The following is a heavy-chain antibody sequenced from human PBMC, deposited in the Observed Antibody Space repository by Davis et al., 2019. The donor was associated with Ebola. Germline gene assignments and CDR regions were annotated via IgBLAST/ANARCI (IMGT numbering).Heavy chain of an antibody. D-gene: IGHD2-21*01. J-gene: IGHJ6*02. Sequence: GESLKISCAASGFTFSSYAMHWVRQAPGKGLEWVAVISYDGSNKYYADSVKGRFTISRDNSKNTLYLQMNSLRAEDTAVYYCARGDRDWYYYYYGMDVWGQGTTVTVSS. CDR2: ISYDGSNK. CDR3: ARGDRDWYYYYYGMDV. V-gene: IGHV3-30-3*01. CDR1: GFTFSSYA.